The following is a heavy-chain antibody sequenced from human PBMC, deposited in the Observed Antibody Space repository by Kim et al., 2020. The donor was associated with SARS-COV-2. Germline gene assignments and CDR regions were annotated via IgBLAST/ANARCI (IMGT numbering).Heavy chain of an antibody. J-gene: IGHJ2*01. Sequence: ASVKVSCKASGYTFTNYNVNWVRQAPGQGLEWMGWINTNTGNPTYAQDFTGRFVFSLDTSVSTTYLQISGLKTEDTAVYYCARDGADYSDFWSGFIHWYFDLWGRGTLVTVSS. CDR3: ARDGADYSDFWSGFIHWYFDL. CDR1: GYTFTNYN. D-gene: IGHD3-3*01. V-gene: IGHV7-4-1*02. CDR2: INTNTGNP.